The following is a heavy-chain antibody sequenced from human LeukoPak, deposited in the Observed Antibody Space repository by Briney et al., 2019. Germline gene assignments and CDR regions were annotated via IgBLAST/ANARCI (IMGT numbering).Heavy chain of an antibody. D-gene: IGHD5-24*01. CDR1: GGSISSYY. CDR2: IYYSGST. Sequence: SETLSLTCTVSGGSISSYYWSWLRQPPGKGLEWIGYIYYSGSTNYNPSLKSRVTISVDTSKNQFSLKLSSVTAADTAVYYCAREDGDGYNSFFDYWGQGTLVTVSS. V-gene: IGHV4-59*01. J-gene: IGHJ4*02. CDR3: AREDGDGYNSFFDY.